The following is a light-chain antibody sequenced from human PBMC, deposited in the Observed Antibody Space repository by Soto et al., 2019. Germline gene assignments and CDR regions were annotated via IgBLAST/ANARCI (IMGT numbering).Light chain of an antibody. J-gene: IGKJ1*01. CDR2: GAS. V-gene: IGKV3-20*01. Sequence: EIVVTQSPGTLPLSPGERATLSCRASQSVSSNYLAWYQQKPGQAPRPLIYGASNRATGIPDRFSGSGAGTDFTLTISRLEPEDFAVYYCQQYGSSPWTFGQGTKVEIK. CDR1: QSVSSNY. CDR3: QQYGSSPWT.